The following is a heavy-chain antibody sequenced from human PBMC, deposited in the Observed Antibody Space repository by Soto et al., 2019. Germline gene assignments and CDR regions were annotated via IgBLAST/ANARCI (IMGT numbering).Heavy chain of an antibody. CDR1: GGSISSSNW. CDR2: IYHSGST. Sequence: SETLSLTCAVSGGSISSSNWWSWVRQPPGKGLEWIGEIYHSGSTNYNPSLKSRVTISVDKSKNQFSLKLSSVTAADTAMYYCARVGSSIATRPFDYWGQGTLVTV. D-gene: IGHD6-6*01. J-gene: IGHJ4*02. V-gene: IGHV4-4*02. CDR3: ARVGSSIATRPFDY.